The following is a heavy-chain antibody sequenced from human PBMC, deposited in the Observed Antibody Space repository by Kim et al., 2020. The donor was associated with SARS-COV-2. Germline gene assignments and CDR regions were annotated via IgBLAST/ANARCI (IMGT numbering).Heavy chain of an antibody. Sequence: SETLSLTCTVSGGSISSYYWSWIRQPPGKGLEWNGYIYYSGSTNYNPSLKSRVTISVDTSKNQFSLKLSSVTAADTAVYYCARLTGYSSSSPVYYYHYMDVWGKGTTVTVSS. J-gene: IGHJ6*03. CDR1: GGSISSYY. D-gene: IGHD6-6*01. CDR3: ARLTGYSSSSPVYYYHYMDV. CDR2: IYYSGST. V-gene: IGHV4-59*01.